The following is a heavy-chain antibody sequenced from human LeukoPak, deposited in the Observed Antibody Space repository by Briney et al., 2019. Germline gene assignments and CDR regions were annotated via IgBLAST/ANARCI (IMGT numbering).Heavy chain of an antibody. CDR3: ARDRYSSSWPNWFDP. CDR2: IIPIFGTA. V-gene: IGHV1-69*06. J-gene: IGHJ5*02. Sequence: SVKVSCKASGYTFTSYAMNWVRQAPGQGLEWMGGIIPIFGTANYAQKFQGRVTITADKSTSTAYMELSSLRSEDTAVYYCARDRYSSSWPNWFDPWGQGTLVTVSS. CDR1: GYTFTSYA. D-gene: IGHD6-13*01.